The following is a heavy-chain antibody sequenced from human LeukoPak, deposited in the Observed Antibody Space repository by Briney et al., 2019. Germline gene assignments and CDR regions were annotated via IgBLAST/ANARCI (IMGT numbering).Heavy chain of an antibody. CDR2: ISTSDST. CDR3: ARDPEGIDSRSWYSYYYMDV. CDR1: GGSISTYY. J-gene: IGHJ6*03. Sequence: SETLSLTCTVSGGSISTYYWSWIRQPAGKGLEWVGRISTSDSTNYNPSLKSRVTMSVDTSKNQFSLKLTSVTAADTAVYYCARDPEGIDSRSWYSYYYMDVWGKGTTVTVSS. D-gene: IGHD6-13*01. V-gene: IGHV4-4*07.